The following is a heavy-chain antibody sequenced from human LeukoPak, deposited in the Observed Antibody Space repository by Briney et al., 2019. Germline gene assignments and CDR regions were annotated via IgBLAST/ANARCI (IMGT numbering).Heavy chain of an antibody. CDR1: GFTFSSYA. D-gene: IGHD3-10*01. V-gene: IGHV3-30-3*01. J-gene: IGHJ4*02. Sequence: GGSLRLSCAASGFTFSSYAMHWVRQAPGKGLEWVAVMSYDGSNKYYADSVKGRFTISRDNSKNTLYLQMNSLRAEDRAVYYCATKGRFGYWGQGTLVTVSS. CDR3: ATKGRFGY. CDR2: MSYDGSNK.